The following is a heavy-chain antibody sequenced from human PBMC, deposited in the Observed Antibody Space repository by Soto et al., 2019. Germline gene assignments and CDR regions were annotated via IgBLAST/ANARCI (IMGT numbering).Heavy chain of an antibody. CDR1: GGSISSSYW. CDR2: INHSGYT. D-gene: IGHD6-13*01. CDR3: GRVASSSWYPDF. J-gene: IGHJ4*02. Sequence: QVQLQESGPGLVKPSGTLSLTCVVSGGSISSSYWWGWVRQSPGKGLEWIGEINHSGYTNYNPSLNSGVAISVEGSENQFSLKMTSVRAADTARYYCGRVASSSWYPDFWGQGTLVTVAS. V-gene: IGHV4-4*02.